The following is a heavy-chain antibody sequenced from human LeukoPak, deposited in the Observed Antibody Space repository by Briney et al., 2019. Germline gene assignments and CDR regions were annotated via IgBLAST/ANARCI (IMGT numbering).Heavy chain of an antibody. CDR2: IYYSGST. CDR1: GGSVISVTSS. D-gene: IGHD4-17*01. Sequence: PSESLSPTCTVPGGSVISVTSSWTWIRQLPGRSLAWVGYIYYSGSTNYNPSLKSRVTISVDTSKNQFSLKLSSVTAADTAVYYCASYDYGDYRGVDYWGQGTLVTVSS. J-gene: IGHJ4*02. V-gene: IGHV4-61*01. CDR3: ASYDYGDYRGVDY.